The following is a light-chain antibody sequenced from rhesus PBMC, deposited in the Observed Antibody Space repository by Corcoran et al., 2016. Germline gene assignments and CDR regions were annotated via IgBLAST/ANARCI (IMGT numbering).Light chain of an antibody. CDR3: QQSYGTPRT. Sequence: DIQMTQSPSSLSASVGVRVTLTCRASENVNKDLNLYQQKPGKAPKLLLYKASTLQSGVPSRFSGGGSGTDYTFTISSLQSEDVATYYCQQSYGTPRTFGQGTKVEIK. V-gene: IGKV1-74*01. CDR2: KAS. CDR1: ENVNKD. J-gene: IGKJ1*01.